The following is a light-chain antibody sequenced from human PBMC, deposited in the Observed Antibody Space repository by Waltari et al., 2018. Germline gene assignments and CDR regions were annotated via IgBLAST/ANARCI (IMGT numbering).Light chain of an antibody. CDR3: QQYDISPLT. J-gene: IGKJ4*01. CDR1: QTVRTTY. Sequence: EIVLPQSPVTLSLSPGERPPLSCRASQTVRTTYLAWYQQKPGQAPTLPTYVASSRATGIPDRFSGSGSGTNFSLTISSLEPEDFAVYYCQQYDISPLTFGGGTKVEIK. V-gene: IGKV3-20*01. CDR2: VAS.